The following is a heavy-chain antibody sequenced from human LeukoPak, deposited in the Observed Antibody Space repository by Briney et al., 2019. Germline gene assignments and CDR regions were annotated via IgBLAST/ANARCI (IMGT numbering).Heavy chain of an antibody. CDR1: GFTFSSYS. CDR2: ISSSSSYI. CDR3: ARDTPSHYYDWDYY. J-gene: IGHJ4*02. V-gene: IGHV3-21*01. D-gene: IGHD3-22*01. Sequence: SGGSLRLSCAASGFTFSSYSMNWVRQAPEKGLEWVSSISSSSSYIYYADSVKRRFTISGDNAKNSLYLQMNSLRAEDTAVYYCARDTPSHYYDWDYYWGQGTMVTVSS.